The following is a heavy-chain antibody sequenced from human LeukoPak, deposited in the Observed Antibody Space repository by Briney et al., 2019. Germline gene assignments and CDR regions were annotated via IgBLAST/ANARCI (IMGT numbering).Heavy chain of an antibody. CDR3: ARSPWMHNPYYFDY. Sequence: ASVKVSCKASGYTFTSYAMNWVRQAPGQGLEWMGWINTNTGNPTYAQGFTGRFVFSLDTSVSTAYLQISSLKAEDTAVYYCARSPWMHNPYYFDYWGQGTLVTVSS. D-gene: IGHD5-12*01. J-gene: IGHJ4*02. CDR2: INTNTGNP. CDR1: GYTFTSYA. V-gene: IGHV7-4-1*02.